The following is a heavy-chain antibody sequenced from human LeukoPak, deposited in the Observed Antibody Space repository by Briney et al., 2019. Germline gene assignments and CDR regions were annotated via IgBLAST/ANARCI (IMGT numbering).Heavy chain of an antibody. CDR1: GFSLSNARMG. CDR3: ARTARYFDCYDY. J-gene: IGHJ4*02. V-gene: IGHV2-26*01. Sequence: SGPTLLNPTATLTLTCTVSGFSLSNARMGVSWIRQPPGKALEWLSHIFSNDEKSYSTSLKSRLTISKATSKSQVVLTMTNMDPVDTATYYCARTARYFDCYDYWGQGTLVTVSS. D-gene: IGHD3-9*01. CDR2: IFSNDEK.